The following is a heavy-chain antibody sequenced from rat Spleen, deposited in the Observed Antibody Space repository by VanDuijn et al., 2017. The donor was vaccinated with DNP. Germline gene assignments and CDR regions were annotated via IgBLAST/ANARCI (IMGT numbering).Heavy chain of an antibody. D-gene: IGHD1-10*01. CDR3: ARWEGNNYYFDY. J-gene: IGHJ2*01. Sequence: EVQLVESGGGPVQPGRSLKLSCSASGFSFSRFYMAWVRQAPKKGLEWVATISTSGNTTYYQDSVKGRFTISRDNAKTSLYLQMSSLRSEDTATYYCARWEGNNYYFDYWGQGVMVTVSS. CDR2: ISTSGNTT. V-gene: IGHV5-25*01. CDR1: GFSFSRFY.